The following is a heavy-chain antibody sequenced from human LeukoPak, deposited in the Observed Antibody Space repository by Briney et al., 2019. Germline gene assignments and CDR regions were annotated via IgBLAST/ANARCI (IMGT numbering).Heavy chain of an antibody. J-gene: IGHJ3*02. D-gene: IGHD2-21*01. CDR1: GFTVSSNY. CDR2: IYSGNSGGST. Sequence: PGGSLRLSCAASGFTVSSNYMTWVRQAPGKGLEWVSVIYSGNSGGSTYYADSVKGRFTTSRDNSKNTLYLQMNSLRAEDTAVYYCAKDGLWGAFDIWGQGTMVTVSS. CDR3: AKDGLWGAFDI. V-gene: IGHV3-53*05.